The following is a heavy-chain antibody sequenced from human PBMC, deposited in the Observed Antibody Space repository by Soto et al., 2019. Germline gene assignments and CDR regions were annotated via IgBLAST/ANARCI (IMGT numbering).Heavy chain of an antibody. V-gene: IGHV1-18*01. CDR2: ISAYNGNT. Sequence: ASVKVSCKASGYTFTSYGISWVRQAPGQGLEWMGWISAYNGNTNYAQKLQGRVTMTTDTSTSTAYMELRSLRSDDTAVYYCARDVAVAGHYYYYYGMDVWGQGTTVTVSS. J-gene: IGHJ6*02. D-gene: IGHD6-19*01. CDR3: ARDVAVAGHYYYYYGMDV. CDR1: GYTFTSYG.